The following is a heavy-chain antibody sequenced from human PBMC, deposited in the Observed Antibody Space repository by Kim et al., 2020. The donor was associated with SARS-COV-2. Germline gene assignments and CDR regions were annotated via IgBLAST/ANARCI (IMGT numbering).Heavy chain of an antibody. V-gene: IGHV3-66*01. Sequence: GSLRLSCAASGFTVSSNYMSWVRQAPGKGLEWVSVIYSGGSTYYADSVKGRFTISRDNSKNTLYLQMNSLRAEDTAVYYCARDLWRGYFDYWGQGTLVTVSS. J-gene: IGHJ4*02. CDR3: ARDLWRGYFDY. CDR2: IYSGGST. CDR1: GFTVSSNY. D-gene: IGHD1-1*01.